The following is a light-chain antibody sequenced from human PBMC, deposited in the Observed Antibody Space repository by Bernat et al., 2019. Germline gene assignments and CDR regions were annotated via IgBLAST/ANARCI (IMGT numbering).Light chain of an antibody. V-gene: IGKV2-24*01. CDR1: ESLVHVNGNTY. CDR2: EIS. J-gene: IGKJ2*01. Sequence: DIVMTQAPLSSRVTLGQPASISCTPSESLVHVNGNTYLSWLQQRPGQSPRLLIYEISNRFSGVPDRFSGSGSGTNFTLEISRVEAGDVGVYYCMQATHSFTFGQGTKLEIK. CDR3: MQATHSFT.